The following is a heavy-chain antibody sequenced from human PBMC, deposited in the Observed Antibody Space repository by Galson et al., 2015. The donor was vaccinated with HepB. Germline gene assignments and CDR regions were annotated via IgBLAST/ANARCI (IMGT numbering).Heavy chain of an antibody. CDR2: IWYDGSNK. CDR1: GFTFSSYG. V-gene: IGHV3-33*08. Sequence: SLRLSCAASGFTFSSYGMHWVRQAPGKGLEWVAVIWYDGSNKYYADSVKGRFTISRDNSKNTLYLQMNSLRAEDTAVYYCARGAPDYYDSSGYYYYFDYWGQGTLVTVSS. D-gene: IGHD3-22*01. J-gene: IGHJ4*02. CDR3: ARGAPDYYDSSGYYYYFDY.